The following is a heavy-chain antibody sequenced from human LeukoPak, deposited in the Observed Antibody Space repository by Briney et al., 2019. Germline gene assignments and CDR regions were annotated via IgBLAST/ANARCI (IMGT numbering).Heavy chain of an antibody. CDR2: ISSITTTI. CDR1: GFTLSSNR. D-gene: IGHD3-10*01. Sequence: SGGSLTLSCAAYGFTLSSNRMKWVRQAPGKGREWVSYISSITTTIHYADSVKGRFTISRENAKNSLYLQMNSLRDEDTAVYYCARDLDGSGRAFDFWGQGALVTVSS. V-gene: IGHV3-48*02. CDR3: ARDLDGSGRAFDF. J-gene: IGHJ4*02.